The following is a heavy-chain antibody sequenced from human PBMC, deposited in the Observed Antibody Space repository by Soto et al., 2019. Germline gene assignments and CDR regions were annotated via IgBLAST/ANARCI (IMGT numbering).Heavy chain of an antibody. CDR3: AREDCSSTSCYGGNWFDP. CDR2: IYHSGST. CDR1: GGSISSSNW. V-gene: IGHV4-4*02. J-gene: IGHJ5*02. Sequence: SETLSLTCAVSGGSISSSNWWSWVRQPPGKGLEWIGEIYHSGSTNYNPSLKSRVTISVDKSKNQFSLKLSSVTAADTAVYYCAREDCSSTSCYGGNWFDPWGQGTLVTVSS. D-gene: IGHD2-2*01.